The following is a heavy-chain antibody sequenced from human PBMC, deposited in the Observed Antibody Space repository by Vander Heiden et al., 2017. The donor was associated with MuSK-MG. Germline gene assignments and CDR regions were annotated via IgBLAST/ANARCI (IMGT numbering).Heavy chain of an antibody. J-gene: IGHJ3*02. CDR1: DGSITTRSSY. CDR3: AVVVVTARRWFSGSGSHAFDI. V-gene: IGHV4-39*01. Sequence: QLQLQESDAGLVKPWETLSPACPVADGSITTRSSYWGGIRKPPGKGLEWIGSIYYSGSTYYNPSLKSRVTISVDTSKNPFPLKLSSVTAADTAVYYCAVVVVTARRWFSGSGSHAFDIWGQGTMVTVSS. CDR2: IYYSGST. D-gene: IGHD2-21*02.